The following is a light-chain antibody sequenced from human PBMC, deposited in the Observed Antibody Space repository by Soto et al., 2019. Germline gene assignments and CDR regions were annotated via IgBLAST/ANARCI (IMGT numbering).Light chain of an antibody. CDR2: AAS. V-gene: IGKV1-39*01. J-gene: IGKJ5*01. CDR1: ESISRH. CDR3: QXSXXTLSIT. Sequence: DIQMTQSPSSLSASVGDRVTITCRASESISRHLNWYQQKPGKAPKLLIYAASSLQNGVPSRFSGGGSGTDFSLTISNLXPEDFAXYXXQXSXXTLSITFGQGTRLEIK.